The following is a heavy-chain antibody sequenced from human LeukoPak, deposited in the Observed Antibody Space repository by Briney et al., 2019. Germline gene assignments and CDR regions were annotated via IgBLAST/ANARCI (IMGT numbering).Heavy chain of an antibody. CDR1: GYTFTGYY. V-gene: IGHV1-2*06. CDR3: ARDRGYYDSTDY. Sequence: ASVKVSCKASGYTFTGYYMHWVRQAPGQGLEWMGRINPNSGGTNYAQKFQGRVTMTRDTSISTAYMELGRLRSDDTAVYYCARDRGYYDSTDYWGQGTLVTLSS. J-gene: IGHJ4*02. D-gene: IGHD3-22*01. CDR2: INPNSGGT.